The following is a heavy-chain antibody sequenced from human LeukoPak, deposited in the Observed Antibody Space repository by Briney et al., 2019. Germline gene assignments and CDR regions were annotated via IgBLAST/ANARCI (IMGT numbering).Heavy chain of an antibody. V-gene: IGHV3-20*04. J-gene: IGHJ6*03. CDR2: TNWNGGST. D-gene: IGHD2-21*02. CDR1: GFTFDDYG. Sequence: PGGSLRLSCAASGFTFDDYGMSWVRQAPGKGLEWVSGTNWNGGSTGYADSVKGRFTISRDNAKKSLYLQMNSRRAEDTALYYCASELTTGIGYYYMDVWGKGTTVPASS. CDR3: ASELTTGIGYYYMDV.